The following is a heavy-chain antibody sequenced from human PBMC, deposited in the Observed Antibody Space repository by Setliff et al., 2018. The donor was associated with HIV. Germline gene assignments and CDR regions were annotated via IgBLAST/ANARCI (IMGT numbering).Heavy chain of an antibody. J-gene: IGHJ4*02. Sequence: SETLSLTCGVYGGSFSDSYYTWIRQPPGKGLEWIGEINHSGSTNYNPSLKSRVTISVDTSKNQFFLKLTSVTAADTAMYYCARSPDYWGQGTQVTVSS. V-gene: IGHV4-34*01. CDR3: ARSPDY. CDR2: INHSGST. CDR1: GGSFSDSY.